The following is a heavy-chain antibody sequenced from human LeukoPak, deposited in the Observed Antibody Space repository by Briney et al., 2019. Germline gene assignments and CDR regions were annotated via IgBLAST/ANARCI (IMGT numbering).Heavy chain of an antibody. CDR3: ARAVVYGVEMATIRWYDYYYYMDV. J-gene: IGHJ6*03. Sequence: PSETLSLTCAVYGGSFSGYYWSWIRQPPGKGLEWIGEINHSGSTNYNPSLKSRVTISVDTSKNQFSLKLSSVTAADTAVYYCARAVVYGVEMATIRWYDYYYYMDVWGKGTTVTVSS. CDR2: INHSGST. CDR1: GGSFSGYY. V-gene: IGHV4-34*01. D-gene: IGHD5-24*01.